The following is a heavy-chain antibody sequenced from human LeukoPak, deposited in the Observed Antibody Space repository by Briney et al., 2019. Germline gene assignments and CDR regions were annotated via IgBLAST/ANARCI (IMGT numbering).Heavy chain of an antibody. D-gene: IGHD3-22*01. V-gene: IGHV4-59*01. J-gene: IGHJ6*02. CDR3: ARRLSGMDV. CDR2: IYYSGST. Sequence: SGTPSLTCTVSGGSISSYYWSWIRQPPGKGLEWIGYIYYSGSTNYNPSLKSRVTISVDTSKNQFSLKLSSVTAADTAVYYCARRLSGMDVWGQGTTVTVSS. CDR1: GGSISSYY.